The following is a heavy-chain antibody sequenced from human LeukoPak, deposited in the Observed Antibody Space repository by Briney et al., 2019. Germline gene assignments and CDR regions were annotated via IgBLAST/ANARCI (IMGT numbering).Heavy chain of an antibody. Sequence: TGGSLRLSCAASGFTFSSYAMSWVRQAPGKGLEWVSAISGSGGSTYYADSVKGRFTISRDNSKNTLYLQMNSLRAEDTAVYYCAKPPKRWLQYTPFDYWGQGTLVTVSS. CDR1: GFTFSSYA. V-gene: IGHV3-23*01. J-gene: IGHJ4*02. CDR2: ISGSGGST. D-gene: IGHD5-24*01. CDR3: AKPPKRWLQYTPFDY.